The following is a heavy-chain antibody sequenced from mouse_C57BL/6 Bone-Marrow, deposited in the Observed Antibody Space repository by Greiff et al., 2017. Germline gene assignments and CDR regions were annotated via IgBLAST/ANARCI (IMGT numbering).Heavy chain of an antibody. CDR2: ISDGGSYT. V-gene: IGHV5-4*01. CDR1: GFTFSSYA. J-gene: IGHJ2*01. CDR3: ARELWRDFDY. Sequence: EVKLQESGGGLVKPGGSLKLSCAASGFTFSSYAMSWVRQTPEKRLEWVATISDGGSYTYYPDNVKGRFTISRDNAKNNLYLQRSHLKSEDTAMYYCARELWRDFDYWGQGTTLTVSS.